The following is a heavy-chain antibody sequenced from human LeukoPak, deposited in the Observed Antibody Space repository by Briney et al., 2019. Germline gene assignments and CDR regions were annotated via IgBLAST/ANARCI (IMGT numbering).Heavy chain of an antibody. Sequence: SETLSLTCTVSGGSISSYYWSWIRQPPGKGLEWIGYIYYSGSTNYNPSLKSRVTISVDTSKNQFSLKLSSVTAADTAVYYCARSPTVTTFLAKYYHYGMDVWGQGTTVTVSS. CDR1: GGSISSYY. J-gene: IGHJ6*02. CDR3: ARSPTVTTFLAKYYHYGMDV. V-gene: IGHV4-59*01. CDR2: IYYSGST. D-gene: IGHD4-17*01.